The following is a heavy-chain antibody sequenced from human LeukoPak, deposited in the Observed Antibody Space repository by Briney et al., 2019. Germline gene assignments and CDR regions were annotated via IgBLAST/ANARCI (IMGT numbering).Heavy chain of an antibody. J-gene: IGHJ6*03. CDR1: GGSFSGYY. V-gene: IGHV4-34*01. CDR3: ARYYGGYYYYYMDV. CDR2: INHSGST. D-gene: IGHD4-23*01. Sequence: PSETLSLTCAVYGGSFSGYYWSWIRQPPGKGLEWIGEINHSGSTNYNPSLKSRVTISVDTSKNQFSLKLSSVTAADTAVYYCARYYGGYYYYYMDVWGKGTTVTVSS.